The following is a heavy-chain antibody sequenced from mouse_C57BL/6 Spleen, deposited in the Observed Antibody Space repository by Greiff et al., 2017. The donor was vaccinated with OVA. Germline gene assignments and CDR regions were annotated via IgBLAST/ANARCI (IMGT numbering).Heavy chain of an antibody. CDR1: GYTFTDYY. D-gene: IGHD2-2*01. J-gene: IGHJ4*01. Sequence: VQLQQSGAELVRPGASVKLSCKASGYTFTDYYINWVKQRPGQGLEWIARIYPGSGNTYYNEKFKGKATLTAEKSSSTAYMQLSSLTSEDSAVYFCARKGYDEDYAMDYWGQGTSVTVSS. V-gene: IGHV1-76*01. CDR2: IYPGSGNT. CDR3: ARKGYDEDYAMDY.